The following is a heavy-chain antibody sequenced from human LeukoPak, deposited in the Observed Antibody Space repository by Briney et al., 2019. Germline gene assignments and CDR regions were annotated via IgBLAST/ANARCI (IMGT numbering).Heavy chain of an antibody. V-gene: IGHV3-21*01. CDR1: GFTFSSYS. J-gene: IGHJ4*02. CDR3: ARVAVAAFDY. CDR2: ISSSSSYI. D-gene: IGHD6-19*01. Sequence: GGSLRLSCAASGFTFSSYSMNWVRQAPGKGLEWVSSISSSSSYIYYADSVKGRFTISRDNAKNSLYLQMNSLRAEDTAVYYCARVAVAAFDYWGREPWSPSPQ.